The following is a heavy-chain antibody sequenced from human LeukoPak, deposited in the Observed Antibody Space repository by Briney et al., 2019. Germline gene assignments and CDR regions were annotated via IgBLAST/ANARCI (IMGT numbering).Heavy chain of an antibody. V-gene: IGHV3-33*06. CDR2: IWYDGSNK. CDR3: AKDRDGGVTGIAY. Sequence: QPGRSLRLSCAASGFTFSSYGMHWVRQAPGKGLEWVAVIWYDGSNKYYADSVKGRFTISRDNSKNTLYMEMKSLRAKDTAVYYCAKDRDGGVTGIAYWGQGTLVTVSS. D-gene: IGHD2-21*02. J-gene: IGHJ4*02. CDR1: GFTFSSYG.